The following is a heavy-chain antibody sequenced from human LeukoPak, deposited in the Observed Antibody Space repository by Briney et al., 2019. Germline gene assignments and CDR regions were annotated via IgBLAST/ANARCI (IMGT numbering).Heavy chain of an antibody. Sequence: PGGSLRLSCAASGFTFDDYAMHWVRQAPGKGLEWVSGISWNSGSIGYADSVKGRFTISRDNAKNSLYLQMNSLRAEDMALYYCAKGGVGSRGWFDAFDIWGQGTMVTVSS. D-gene: IGHD6-19*01. J-gene: IGHJ3*02. CDR3: AKGGVGSRGWFDAFDI. CDR2: ISWNSGSI. V-gene: IGHV3-9*03. CDR1: GFTFDDYA.